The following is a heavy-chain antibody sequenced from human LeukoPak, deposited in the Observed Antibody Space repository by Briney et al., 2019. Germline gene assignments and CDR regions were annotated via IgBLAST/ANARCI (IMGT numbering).Heavy chain of an antibody. CDR3: ARDSNYYDSSGYYPS. Sequence: KPSETLSLTCTVSGGSISSYYWSWIRQPPGKGLEWIGYIYYSGSTNHNPSLKSRVTISVDTSKNQFSLKLSSVTAADTAVYYCARDSNYYDSSGYYPSWGQGTLVTVSS. J-gene: IGHJ5*02. CDR2: IYYSGST. D-gene: IGHD3-22*01. CDR1: GGSISSYY. V-gene: IGHV4-59*01.